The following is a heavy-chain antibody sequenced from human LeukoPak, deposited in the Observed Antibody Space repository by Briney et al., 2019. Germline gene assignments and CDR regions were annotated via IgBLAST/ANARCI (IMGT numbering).Heavy chain of an antibody. Sequence: SVKVSCKASGGTFISYAISWVRQAPGQGLEGMGGIIPIFGTANYAQKFQGRVTITTDESTSTAYMELSSLRSEDTAVYYCARGYYDSSGSIYYYYYYMDVWGKGTTVTVSS. J-gene: IGHJ6*03. CDR2: IIPIFGTA. D-gene: IGHD3-22*01. CDR1: GGTFISYA. CDR3: ARGYYDSSGSIYYYYYYMDV. V-gene: IGHV1-69*05.